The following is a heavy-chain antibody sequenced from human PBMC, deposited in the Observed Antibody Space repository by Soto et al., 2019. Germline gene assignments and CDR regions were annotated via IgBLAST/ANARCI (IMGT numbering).Heavy chain of an antibody. V-gene: IGHV4-59*01. Sequence: SETLSLTCTVSGGSISSYYWSWIRQPPGKGLEWIGYIYYSGSTNYNPSLKSRVTISVDTSKNQFSLKLSSVTAADTAVYYCARMGPFTHDYGDLGYYYYYMDVWGKGTTVTVSS. CDR2: IYYSGST. CDR3: ARMGPFTHDYGDLGYYYYYMDV. J-gene: IGHJ6*03. D-gene: IGHD4-17*01. CDR1: GGSISSYY.